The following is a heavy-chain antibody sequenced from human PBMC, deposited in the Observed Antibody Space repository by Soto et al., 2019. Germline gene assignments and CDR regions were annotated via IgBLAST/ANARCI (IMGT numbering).Heavy chain of an antibody. J-gene: IGHJ6*03. CDR2: VYYSGNT. CDR1: GGSISSSNYY. V-gene: IGHV4-39*01. Sequence: QLQLQESGPGLEKPSETLSLTCTVSGGSISSSNYYWGWIRQPPGKGLELIGSVYYSGNTYYNPSLNSRVTMSVDTSKNQFSLKLSSVTAADTAVYYCARHSSSYYYMDVWGKGTTVTVSS. CDR3: ARHSSSYYYMDV. D-gene: IGHD6-6*01.